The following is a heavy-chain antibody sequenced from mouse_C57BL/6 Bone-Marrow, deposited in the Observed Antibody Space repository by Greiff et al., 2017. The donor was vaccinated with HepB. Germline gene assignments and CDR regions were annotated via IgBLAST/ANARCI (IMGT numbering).Heavy chain of an antibody. V-gene: IGHV1-72*01. CDR1: GYTFTSYW. D-gene: IGHD2-5*01. CDR2: IDPNSGGT. J-gene: IGHJ4*01. Sequence: QVQLQQPGAELVKPGASVKLSCKASGYTFTSYWMHWVKQRPGRGLEWIGRIDPNSGGTKYNEKLKSKATMTVDKPSSTSYMHLSRLTSDDSAVYYCARSAYYSNYCAMDYWGQGTSVTVSS. CDR3: ARSAYYSNYCAMDY.